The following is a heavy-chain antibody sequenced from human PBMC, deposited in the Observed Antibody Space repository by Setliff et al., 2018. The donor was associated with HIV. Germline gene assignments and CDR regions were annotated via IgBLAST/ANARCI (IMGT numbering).Heavy chain of an antibody. D-gene: IGHD2-2*01. Sequence: SETLSLTCTVSGGSISSRYYYWSWIRQHPGKGLEWIGYIYYSGNPFYNPSLRSRVTISLDTSKNQFSLKLSSVTAAGTAVYYCARGFDYAQRPPLYYFDYWGQGTLVTVSS. J-gene: IGHJ4*02. CDR1: GGSISSRYYY. CDR3: ARGFDYAQRPPLYYFDY. CDR2: IYYSGNP. V-gene: IGHV4-31*03.